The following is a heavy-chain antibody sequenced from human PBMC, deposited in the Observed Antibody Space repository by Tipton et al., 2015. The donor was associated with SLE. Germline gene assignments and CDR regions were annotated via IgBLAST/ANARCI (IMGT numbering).Heavy chain of an antibody. Sequence: TLSRTCAVYGGSFSDYYWSWIRQTPGKGLEWIGDINPSGGPNYNPSLKSRLTISVDTSKNQFSLKLSSVTAADTAVYYCARVTGEEGYWGQGTLVTVSS. CDR2: INPSGGP. CDR3: ARVTGEEGY. V-gene: IGHV4-34*01. D-gene: IGHD7-27*01. J-gene: IGHJ4*02. CDR1: GGSFSDYY.